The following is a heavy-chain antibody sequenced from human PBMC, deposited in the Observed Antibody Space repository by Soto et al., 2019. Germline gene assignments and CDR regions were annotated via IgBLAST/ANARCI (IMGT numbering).Heavy chain of an antibody. V-gene: IGHV3-23*01. J-gene: IGHJ3*02. Sequence: EVQLLESGGGLAQPGGSLRLSCVASGFTFSSYAMSWVRQAPGKRPEWVSSVTLTASRTYYEDSVKGRSTTSRDNSKQTLYLQMNSLRDDDTAVYYCVKDGEGGSGNGAFDIWGPGIMVIVS. D-gene: IGHD3-10*01. CDR2: VTLTASRT. CDR1: GFTFSSYA. CDR3: VKDGEGGSGNGAFDI.